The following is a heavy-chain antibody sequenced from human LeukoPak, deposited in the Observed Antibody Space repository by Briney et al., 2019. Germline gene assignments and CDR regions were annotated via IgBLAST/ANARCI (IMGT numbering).Heavy chain of an antibody. J-gene: IGHJ4*02. CDR2: ISNGGIT. Sequence: TGGSLRRSCSASGSTFSSYAMHWVRQAPGKGLEYVSAISNGGITYYADSVKGRFTISRDNSKSTLYLQMSSLRAEDTAVYYCVNWGLTYWGQGTLVTVSS. CDR1: GSTFSSYA. D-gene: IGHD3-16*01. V-gene: IGHV3-64D*06. CDR3: VNWGLTY.